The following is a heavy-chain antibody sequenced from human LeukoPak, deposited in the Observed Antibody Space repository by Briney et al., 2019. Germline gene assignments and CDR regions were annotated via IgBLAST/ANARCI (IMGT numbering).Heavy chain of an antibody. CDR2: ISSSSSYI. Sequence: GGSLRLSCAASGFTFSSYSMNWVRQAPGKGLEWVSSISSSSSYIYYADSVKGRFTISRDNAKNSLYLQMNSLRAEDTAVYYCARGAPNYDILTGPNYYYGMDVWGQGTTVTVSS. CDR3: ARGAPNYDILTGPNYYYGMDV. J-gene: IGHJ6*02. CDR1: GFTFSSYS. D-gene: IGHD3-9*01. V-gene: IGHV3-21*04.